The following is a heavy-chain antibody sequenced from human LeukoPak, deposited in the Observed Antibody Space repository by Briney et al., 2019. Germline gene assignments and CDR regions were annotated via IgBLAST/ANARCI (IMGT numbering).Heavy chain of an antibody. V-gene: IGHV4-4*09. CDR1: GGSISSYY. J-gene: IGHJ5*02. CDR3: ARHSTSFALFDP. Sequence: SETLSLTCTVSGGSISSYYWSWIRQPPGKGLEWIGYMYTSGSTNYNPSLKSRVTISVDTSKNQFSLKLSSVTAADTAVYYFARHSTSFALFDPWGQGTLVTVSS. CDR2: MYTSGST. D-gene: IGHD5/OR15-5a*01.